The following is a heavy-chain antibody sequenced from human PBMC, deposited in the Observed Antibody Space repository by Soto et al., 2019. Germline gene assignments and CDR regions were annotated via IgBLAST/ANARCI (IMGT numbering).Heavy chain of an antibody. CDR3: ARDSYGSGSYYNNYYYGMDV. D-gene: IGHD3-10*01. J-gene: IGHJ6*02. CDR1: GFTFSSYW. Sequence: GGSLRLSCAASGFTFSSYWMSWVRQAPGKGLEWVANIKQDGSEKYYVDSVKGRFTISRDNAKNSLYLQMNSLRAEDTAVYYCARDSYGSGSYYNNYYYGMDVWGQGTTVT. CDR2: IKQDGSEK. V-gene: IGHV3-7*03.